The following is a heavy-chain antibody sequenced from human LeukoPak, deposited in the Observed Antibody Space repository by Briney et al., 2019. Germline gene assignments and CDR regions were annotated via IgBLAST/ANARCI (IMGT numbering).Heavy chain of an antibody. Sequence: GGSLRLSCVASGFTFSSSWMHWVRQAPGKGLVWVSRLNGDGGSTNYADSVKGRFTISRDNAKNTLYLQMNSLRAEDTAVYYCAKVVGIVVVPAAISYFDYWGQGTLVTVSS. V-gene: IGHV3-74*01. CDR3: AKVVGIVVVPAAISYFDY. D-gene: IGHD2-2*03. CDR2: LNGDGGST. CDR1: GFTFSSSW. J-gene: IGHJ4*02.